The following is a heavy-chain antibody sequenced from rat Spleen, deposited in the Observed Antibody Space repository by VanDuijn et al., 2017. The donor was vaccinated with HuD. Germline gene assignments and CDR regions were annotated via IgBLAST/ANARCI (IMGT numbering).Heavy chain of an antibody. CDR1: GFSLKSSG. D-gene: IGHD1-12*02. CDR3: ARSRGYDGSYFDY. J-gene: IGHJ2*01. V-gene: IGHV2-13*01. Sequence: QVQLKESGPGLVQPSQTLSLTCTVSGFSLKSSGVIWVRQPPGKGLEWMGVIWGNGDTTYSSVLESRLSISRDTSKSQVLLKMNSLQTEDTAMYFCARSRGYDGSYFDYWGQGVMVTVSS. CDR2: IWGNGDT.